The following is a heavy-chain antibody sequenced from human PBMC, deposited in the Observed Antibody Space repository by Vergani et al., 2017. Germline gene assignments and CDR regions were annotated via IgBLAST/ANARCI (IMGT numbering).Heavy chain of an antibody. CDR1: GFTFSSYA. CDR3: AKDYRDDVWSGYYVSGGYFDY. J-gene: IGHJ4*02. Sequence: EVQLVESGGGLVQPGGSLRLSCAASGFTFSSYAMSWVRQAPGKGLEWVSAISGSGGSTYYADSVKGRFTISRDNSKNTLYLQMNSLRAEDTAVYYCAKDYRDDVWSGYYVSGGYFDYWGQGTLVTVSS. V-gene: IGHV3-23*04. D-gene: IGHD3-3*01. CDR2: ISGSGGST.